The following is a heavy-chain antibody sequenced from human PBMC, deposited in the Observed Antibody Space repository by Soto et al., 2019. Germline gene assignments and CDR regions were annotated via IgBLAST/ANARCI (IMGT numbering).Heavy chain of an antibody. J-gene: IGHJ5*02. Sequence: QVQLVQSGAEVKKPGSSVKVSCKASGGTFSSYAISWVRQAPGQGLEWMGGIIPIFGTANYAQKFQGRVTITADESTSTASRELSSLRSEDTAVYYCASSAAMVTEWFDPWGQGTLVTVSS. CDR3: ASSAAMVTEWFDP. V-gene: IGHV1-69*01. D-gene: IGHD5-18*01. CDR2: IIPIFGTA. CDR1: GGTFSSYA.